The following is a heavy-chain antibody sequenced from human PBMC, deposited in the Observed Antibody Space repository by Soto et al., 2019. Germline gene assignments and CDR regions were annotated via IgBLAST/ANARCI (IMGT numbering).Heavy chain of an antibody. D-gene: IGHD6-13*01. J-gene: IGHJ5*02. CDR3: AKASGRSWYNWFDP. V-gene: IGHV1-69*01. CDR1: GGNFTSYA. Sequence: QVQLVQSGAEVKKPGSSVKVSCKASGGNFTSYAISWVRQAPGQGLEFMGGIVHLFGTTNYAHKFRGRVTVTADESTSTVYMEMSSLRSEDTAVYYCAKASGRSWYNWFDPWGQGTLVTVST. CDR2: IVHLFGTT.